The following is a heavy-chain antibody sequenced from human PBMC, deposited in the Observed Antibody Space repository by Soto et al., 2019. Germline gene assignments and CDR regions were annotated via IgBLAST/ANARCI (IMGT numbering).Heavy chain of an antibody. CDR3: ARRARPDFYYMDV. D-gene: IGHD6-6*01. Sequence: EVQLAESGGGLAQPGGSLRLSCAASGFTLSGYAMEWFRQAPGKGLEYVSGISSNGVGTYYANSVQGRFTISRDNSKNTVYLQMGSLRPEDMAVYYCARRARPDFYYMDVWGKGTTVTVSS. CDR1: GFTLSGYA. V-gene: IGHV3-64*01. J-gene: IGHJ6*03. CDR2: ISSNGVGT.